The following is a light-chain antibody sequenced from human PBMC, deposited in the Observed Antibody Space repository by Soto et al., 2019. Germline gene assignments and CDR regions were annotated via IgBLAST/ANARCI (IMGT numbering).Light chain of an antibody. CDR2: DVS. CDR3: SLCKSSSTLGV. Sequence: QSALTQPASVSGSPGQSITISCTGTSSDVGGYNYVSWYQQHPGKAPKLMIYDVSNRPSGVSNRCSGSMSGNTASLTISGLQAEGEADYCCSLCKSSSTLGVFGGGAKVTVL. J-gene: IGLJ2*01. CDR1: SSDVGGYNY. V-gene: IGLV2-14*01.